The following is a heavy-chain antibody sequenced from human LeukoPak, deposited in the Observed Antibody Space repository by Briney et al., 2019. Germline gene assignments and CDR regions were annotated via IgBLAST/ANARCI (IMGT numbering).Heavy chain of an antibody. CDR2: ISSSSSYI. V-gene: IGHV3-21*01. D-gene: IGHD6-13*01. Sequence: PGGSLRLSCAASGFTFSSYSMNSVRQAPGKGLGWVSSISSSSSYIYYADSVKGRFNISRDNAKNSLYLQMNSLRAEGTAVYYCARGAAALLDYWGQGTLVTVSS. CDR3: ARGAAALLDY. CDR1: GFTFSSYS. J-gene: IGHJ4*02.